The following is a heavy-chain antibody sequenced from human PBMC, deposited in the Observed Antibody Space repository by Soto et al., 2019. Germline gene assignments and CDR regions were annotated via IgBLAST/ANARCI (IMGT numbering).Heavy chain of an antibody. CDR3: ARVRGYSYGRFDP. CDR1: GFTFSSYA. CDR2: ISYDGSNK. D-gene: IGHD5-18*01. Sequence: GGSLRLSCSASGFTFSSYAMHWVRQAPGKGLEWVAVISYDGSNKYYADSVKGRFTISRDNSKNTLYLQMNSLRAEDTAVYYCARVRGYSYGRFDPWGQGTLVTVS. V-gene: IGHV3-30-3*01. J-gene: IGHJ5*02.